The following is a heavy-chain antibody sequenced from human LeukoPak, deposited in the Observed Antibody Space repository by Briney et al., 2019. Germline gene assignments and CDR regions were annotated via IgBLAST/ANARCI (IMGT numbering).Heavy chain of an antibody. Sequence: GGSLILSCAASGFTFSSYAMTWVRQAPGKGLEWVSGIYASGSATHYADTVKGRFTISRDNSKNTLYLQMNTLRAEDTAVYYCAKRPRDSSGYYLGAFDIWGQGTMVTVSS. V-gene: IGHV3-23*01. D-gene: IGHD3-22*01. CDR1: GFTFSSYA. CDR2: IYASGSAT. J-gene: IGHJ3*02. CDR3: AKRPRDSSGYYLGAFDI.